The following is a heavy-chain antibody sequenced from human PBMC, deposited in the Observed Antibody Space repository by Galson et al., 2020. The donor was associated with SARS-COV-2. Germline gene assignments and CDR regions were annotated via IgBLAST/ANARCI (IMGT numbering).Heavy chain of an antibody. D-gene: IGHD6-19*01. V-gene: IGHV4-34*01. Sequence: SETLSLTCAVYGGSFSGYYWRWIRQPPGKGLEWIGEINHSGSTNYNPRLKSRVTISVDTSKNQFSLKLSSVTAAYTAVYYCARGTRIAVAGILIPFYYYGMDVWGQGTTVTVSS. CDR2: INHSGST. J-gene: IGHJ6*02. CDR1: GGSFSGYY. CDR3: ARGTRIAVAGILIPFYYYGMDV.